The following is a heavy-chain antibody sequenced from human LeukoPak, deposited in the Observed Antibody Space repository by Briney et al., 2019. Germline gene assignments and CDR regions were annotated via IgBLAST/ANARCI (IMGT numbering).Heavy chain of an antibody. J-gene: IGHJ5*02. V-gene: IGHV3-7*01. CDR1: GFTFSSYW. D-gene: IGHD3-10*01. CDR3: ARDSDSWRDNWFDP. Sequence: AGGSLRLSCAASGFTFSSYWMSWVRQAPGKGLEWVANIKQDGSEKYYVDSVKGRFTISRDNAKNLLYLQMNSLRAEDTAVYYCARDSDSWRDNWFDPWGQGTLVTVSS. CDR2: IKQDGSEK.